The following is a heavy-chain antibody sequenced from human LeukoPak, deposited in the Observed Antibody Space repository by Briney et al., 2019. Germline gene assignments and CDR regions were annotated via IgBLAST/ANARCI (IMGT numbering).Heavy chain of an antibody. CDR1: GYTFTSYA. Sequence: EASVKVSCKASGYTFTSYAMHWVRQAPGQRLEWMGWINAVNGNTKYAQKFQGRVTITRDTSASTAYMELSSLRSEDTAVYYCARERWLYYGMDVWGQGTTVTVSS. V-gene: IGHV1-3*01. CDR3: ARERWLYYGMDV. J-gene: IGHJ6*02. D-gene: IGHD4-23*01. CDR2: INAVNGNT.